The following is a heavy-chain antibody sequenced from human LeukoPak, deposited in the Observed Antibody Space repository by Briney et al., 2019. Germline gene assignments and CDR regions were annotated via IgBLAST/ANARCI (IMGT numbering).Heavy chain of an antibody. D-gene: IGHD6-19*01. Sequence: GGSLRLSCAASGVTFDDYARHWVRQAPGKGLEWVSLISGDGGSTYYADSVKGQFTISRDNSKNSLYMKLNSMRTEDTDLYYCAKDMSSGVFDYWGQGTLVTVSS. CDR3: AKDMSSGVFDY. V-gene: IGHV3-43*02. J-gene: IGHJ4*02. CDR1: GVTFDDYA. CDR2: ISGDGGST.